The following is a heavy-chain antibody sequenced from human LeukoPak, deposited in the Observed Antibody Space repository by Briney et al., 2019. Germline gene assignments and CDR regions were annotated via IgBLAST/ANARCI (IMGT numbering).Heavy chain of an antibody. CDR2: ISTYNGNT. D-gene: IGHD5-18*01. CDR1: GYTFTTYG. Sequence: ASVNLSCTSSGYTFTTYGISWVRRAPGQGLEWMGWISTYNGNTNYAQKLQGRVTMTTDTSTSTAYMELRSLRSDNTDMYYCARDRTDTGSYFNYSGKGTLVTVSS. V-gene: IGHV1-18*01. CDR3: ARDRTDTGSYFNY. J-gene: IGHJ4*01.